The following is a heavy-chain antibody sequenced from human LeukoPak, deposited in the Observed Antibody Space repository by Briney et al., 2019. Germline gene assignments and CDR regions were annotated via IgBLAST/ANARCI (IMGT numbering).Heavy chain of an antibody. V-gene: IGHV3-23*01. Sequence: GGSLRLSCAASGFTFSTYVMSWVRQVPGMELEWASSISGSDGYTYYADSVKGRFTVSRDNSKNTLYLQMNSLRAEDTATYYCAKAGYTSGRTPFNYWGQGALVTVSS. CDR1: GFTFSTYV. J-gene: IGHJ4*02. D-gene: IGHD2-15*01. CDR3: AKAGYTSGRTPFNY. CDR2: ISGSDGYT.